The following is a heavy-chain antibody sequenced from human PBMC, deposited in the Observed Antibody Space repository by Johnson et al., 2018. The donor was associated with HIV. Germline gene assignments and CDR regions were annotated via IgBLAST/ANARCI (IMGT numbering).Heavy chain of an antibody. CDR1: GFTFSSYA. CDR3: AREGLIVGATLGAFDI. CDR2: LSSNGGST. V-gene: IGHV3-64*01. J-gene: IGHJ3*02. D-gene: IGHD1-26*01. Sequence: VQLVESGGGLVQPGGSLRLSCAASGFTFSSYAMHWVRQAPGKGLEYVSALSSNGGSTYYANSVKGRFTISRDNSKNTLYLQMGSLRAEDMAVYYCAREGLIVGATLGAFDIWGQGTMVTVSS.